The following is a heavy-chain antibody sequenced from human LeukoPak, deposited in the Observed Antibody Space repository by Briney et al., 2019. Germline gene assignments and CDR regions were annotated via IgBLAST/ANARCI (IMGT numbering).Heavy chain of an antibody. CDR2: IHYSGNT. V-gene: IGHV4-30-4*01. D-gene: IGHD3-22*01. CDR3: ARVDSYYDASGYYYFIDS. J-gene: IGHJ4*02. CDR1: GGSISSDYY. Sequence: SETLSLTCTVSGGSISSDYYWSWIRQPPGKGLEYIGYIHYSGNTYYNPSLKSRLDISLDMSKNQLSLKLRSVTAADTAVYYCARVDSYYDASGYYYFIDSWGQGALVTVSS.